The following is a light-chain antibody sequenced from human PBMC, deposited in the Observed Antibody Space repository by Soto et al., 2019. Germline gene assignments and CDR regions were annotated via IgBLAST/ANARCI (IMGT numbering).Light chain of an antibody. Sequence: EIGLTQSPGTLSLSPGERATLSCRASRSFASSYLAWYQQKPGQAPRLLIYAASNRATGIPDRFSGSGSATDFTLTISRLEPEDSAVYYCQQYGPSPPYTFGQGTTLEIK. CDR1: RSFASSY. V-gene: IGKV3-20*01. CDR3: QQYGPSPPYT. CDR2: AAS. J-gene: IGKJ2*01.